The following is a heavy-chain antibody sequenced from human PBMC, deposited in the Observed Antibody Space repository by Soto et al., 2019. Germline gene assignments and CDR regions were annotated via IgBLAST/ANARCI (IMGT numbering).Heavy chain of an antibody. CDR3: ASHGYCTNGVCYTDWFDP. Sequence: GGSLRLSCAASGFTFSSYSMNWVRQAPGKGLEWVSSISSSSSYIYYADSVKGRFTISRDNAKNSLYLQMNSLRAEDTAVYYCASHGYCTNGVCYTDWFDPWGQGTLVTVSS. V-gene: IGHV3-21*01. CDR1: GFTFSSYS. J-gene: IGHJ5*02. D-gene: IGHD2-8*01. CDR2: ISSSSSYI.